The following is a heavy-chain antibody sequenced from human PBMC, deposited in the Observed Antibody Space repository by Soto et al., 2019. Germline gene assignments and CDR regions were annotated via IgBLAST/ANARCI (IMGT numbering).Heavy chain of an antibody. V-gene: IGHV3-30*03. CDR3: ASGSYYDTLSGSLPFTY. CDR2: ISFDGSYK. Sequence: QVQLVESGGGVVQPGRSLRLSCAASGFSFSNYAMHWVRQAPGKGLEWVAVISFDGSYKYFADSVKGRFTISRDNSRNTLFLQMNSLRPEDTAVFYCASGSYYDTLSGSLPFTYWGQGTLVTVSS. CDR1: GFSFSNYA. J-gene: IGHJ4*02. D-gene: IGHD3-9*01.